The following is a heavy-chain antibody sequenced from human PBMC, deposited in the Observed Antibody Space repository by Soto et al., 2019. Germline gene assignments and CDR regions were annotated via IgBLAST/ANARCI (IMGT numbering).Heavy chain of an antibody. J-gene: IGHJ6*03. V-gene: IGHV4-59*08. D-gene: IGHD6-13*01. Sequence: SETLSLTCTVSGGSIGSYYWSWIRQPPGKGLEWIGYIYYSGSTNYNPSLKSRVTISVDTSKNQFSLKLSSVTAADTAVYYCARQAIAGAGNYYYYYMAVWGKGTTVTV. CDR1: GGSIGSYY. CDR2: IYYSGST. CDR3: ARQAIAGAGNYYYYYMAV.